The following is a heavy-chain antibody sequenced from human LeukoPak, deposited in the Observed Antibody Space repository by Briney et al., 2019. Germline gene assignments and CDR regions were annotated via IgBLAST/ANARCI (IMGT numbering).Heavy chain of an antibody. Sequence: ASVKVSCKASGYTFTSYYMHWVRQAPGQGLEWMGWINPNSGGTNYAQKFQGRVTMTRDTSISTAYMELSRLRSDDTAVYYCARERIAAAVWFDPWGQGTLVTVSS. CDR2: INPNSGGT. J-gene: IGHJ5*02. CDR3: ARERIAAAVWFDP. V-gene: IGHV1-2*02. D-gene: IGHD6-13*01. CDR1: GYTFTSYY.